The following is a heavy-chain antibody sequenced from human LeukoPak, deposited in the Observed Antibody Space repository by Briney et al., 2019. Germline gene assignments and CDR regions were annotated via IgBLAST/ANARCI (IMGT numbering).Heavy chain of an antibody. J-gene: IGHJ3*02. CDR2: ISYDGSNK. CDR3: ARVAEQPYYYDSSGPPPPDI. CDR1: GFTFSSYG. V-gene: IGHV3-30*03. Sequence: PGGSLRLSCAASGFTFSSYGMHWVRQAPGKGLEWVAVISYDGSNKYYADSVKGRFTISRDNSKNTLYLQMNSPRAEDTAVYYCARVAEQPYYYDSSGPPPPDIWGQGTMVTVSS. D-gene: IGHD3-22*01.